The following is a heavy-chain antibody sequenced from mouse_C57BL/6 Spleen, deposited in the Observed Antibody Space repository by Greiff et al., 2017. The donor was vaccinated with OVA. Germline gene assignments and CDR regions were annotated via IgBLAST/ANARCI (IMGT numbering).Heavy chain of an antibody. Sequence: QVQLQQSGAELVRPGTSVKVSCKASGYAFTNYLIEWVKQRPGQGLEWIGVINPGSGGNNYNEKFKGKATLTADKSSSTAYMQLSSLTSEDSAVYFCARSQLGFLYAMDYWGQGTSVTVSS. V-gene: IGHV1-54*01. CDR2: INPGSGGN. D-gene: IGHD4-1*02. CDR3: ARSQLGFLYAMDY. J-gene: IGHJ4*01. CDR1: GYAFTNYL.